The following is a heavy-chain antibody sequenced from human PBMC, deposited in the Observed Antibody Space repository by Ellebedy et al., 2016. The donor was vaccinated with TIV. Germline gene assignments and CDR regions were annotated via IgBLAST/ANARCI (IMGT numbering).Heavy chain of an antibody. CDR1: GYTFTGYY. CDR3: ARGGMVRGDYYGMDV. Sequence: ASVKVSCXASGYTFTGYYMHWVRQAPGQGLEWMGWINPNSGGTNYAQKFQGWVTMTRDTSISTAYMELSRLRSDDTAVYYCARGGMVRGDYYGMDVWGQGTTVTVSS. D-gene: IGHD3-10*01. V-gene: IGHV1-2*04. J-gene: IGHJ6*02. CDR2: INPNSGGT.